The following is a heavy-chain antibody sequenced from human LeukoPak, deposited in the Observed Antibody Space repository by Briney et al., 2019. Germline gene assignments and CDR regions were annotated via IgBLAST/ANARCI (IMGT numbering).Heavy chain of an antibody. CDR2: TYYRSKLYN. Sequence: LXLTXXXXGXSVXSNTAAWNWIRQSPSRGLEWLGRTYYRSKLYNDYALSVKSRITISPDTSKNQFSLQLNSVAPEDTAVYYCARDHGGLDYWGQGTVVTVSS. CDR3: ARDHGGLDY. V-gene: IGHV6-1*01. J-gene: IGHJ4*02. CDR1: GXSVXSNTAA.